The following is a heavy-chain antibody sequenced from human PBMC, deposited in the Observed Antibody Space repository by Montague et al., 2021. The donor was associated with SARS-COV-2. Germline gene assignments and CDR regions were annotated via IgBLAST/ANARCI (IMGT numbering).Heavy chain of an antibody. CDR1: GFTFSSFT. J-gene: IGHJ5*02. CDR3: TGADNYGS. Sequence: SLRLSFAASGFTFSSFTMSWVRLAPGKGLEWVSTISGSGGSTWYADFVKGRFTISRDNSKTTLFLQMNSLRAEDTALYYCTGADNYGSWGRGTLVTVSS. V-gene: IGHV3-23*01. CDR2: ISGSGGST. D-gene: IGHD4-17*01.